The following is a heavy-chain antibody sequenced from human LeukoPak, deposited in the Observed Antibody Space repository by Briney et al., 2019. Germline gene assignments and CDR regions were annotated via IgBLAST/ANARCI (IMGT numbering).Heavy chain of an antibody. CDR1: GFTFNSYS. CDR3: ARGRSSSSWECDY. V-gene: IGHV3-48*02. D-gene: IGHD6-6*01. J-gene: IGHJ4*02. CDR2: ISSSGSTM. Sequence: PGGSLRLSCAASGFTFNSYSLNWVRRAPGKGLEWVSYISSSGSTMYYADSVKGRFTISRDNAKNSLSLQMNSLRDEDTAVYYCARGRSSSSWECDYWGQGTLVTVSS.